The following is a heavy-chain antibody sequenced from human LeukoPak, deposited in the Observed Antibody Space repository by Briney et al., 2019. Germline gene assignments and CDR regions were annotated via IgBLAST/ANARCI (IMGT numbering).Heavy chain of an antibody. V-gene: IGHV3-74*01. CDR2: IESDGSNT. D-gene: IGHD5-18*01. CDR3: GSDTVLGY. Sequence: SGGSLRLSCAASGFTFSSYWMHWVRQARGEGLVWVSSIESDGSNTFYAASVKGRFTISRDNAKNMVYLQMNRLRVEDTAVYYCGSDTVLGYWGQGTLVTVSS. J-gene: IGHJ4*02. CDR1: GFTFSSYW.